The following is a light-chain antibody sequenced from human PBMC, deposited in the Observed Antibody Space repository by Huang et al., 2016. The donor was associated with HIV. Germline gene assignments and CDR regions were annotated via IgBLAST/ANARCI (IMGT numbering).Light chain of an antibody. CDR2: STS. J-gene: IGKJ1*01. Sequence: DIQMTQSPSSLSAFVGDTFTITCRASQGISNSVAWYQQKPGKAPKLLRYSTSRLESGVPSRFRGGGSGTDYTLTINSLQPDDFATYYCQQYYTSPTFGQGSKVEIK. CDR1: QGISNS. CDR3: QQYYTSPT. V-gene: IGKV1-NL1*01.